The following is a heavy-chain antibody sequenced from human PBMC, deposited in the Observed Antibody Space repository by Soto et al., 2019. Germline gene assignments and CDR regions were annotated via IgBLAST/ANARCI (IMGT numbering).Heavy chain of an antibody. CDR2: VYTSGTT. CDR3: ARDEPDTGEGFDI. J-gene: IGHJ3*02. CDR1: GASMNTYF. D-gene: IGHD3-10*01. Sequence: QVQLQESGPGLVKPSETLSLTCSVSGASMNTYFWSWIRQPAGKGLEWIGRVYTSGTTNYNPSLRSRVTMSVDTSKKQVSLKLTSLTAADTGLYYWARDEPDTGEGFDIWGQGTMVTVSS. V-gene: IGHV4-4*07.